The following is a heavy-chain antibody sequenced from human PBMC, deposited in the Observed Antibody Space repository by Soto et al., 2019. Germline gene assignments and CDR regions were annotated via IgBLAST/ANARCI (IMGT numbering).Heavy chain of an antibody. CDR1: GGSVSSGSNY. J-gene: IGHJ4*02. Sequence: ASETLSLTCTVSGGSVSSGSNYCSWIRQPPGKGLEWIGHIYYSGSTNYNPSLKSRVTISVDTSKNQFSPKLNSGNAADTDAYYCSKLNPRRYFDYWRQGPLVTSPQ. V-gene: IGHV4-61*01. CDR2: IYYSGST. CDR3: SKLNPRRYFDY.